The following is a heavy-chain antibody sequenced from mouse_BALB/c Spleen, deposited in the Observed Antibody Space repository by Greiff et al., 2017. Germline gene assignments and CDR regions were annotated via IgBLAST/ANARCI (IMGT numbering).Heavy chain of an antibody. Sequence: EVQLVESGGDLVKPGGSLKLSCAASGFTFSSYGMSWVRQTPDKRLEWVATISSGGSYTYYPDSVKGRFTISRDNAKNTLYLQMSSLKSEDTAMYYCARGGNGITTVDYWGQGTTLTVSS. CDR2: ISSGGSYT. D-gene: IGHD2-4*01. CDR1: GFTFSSYG. CDR3: ARGGNGITTVDY. V-gene: IGHV5-6*01. J-gene: IGHJ2*01.